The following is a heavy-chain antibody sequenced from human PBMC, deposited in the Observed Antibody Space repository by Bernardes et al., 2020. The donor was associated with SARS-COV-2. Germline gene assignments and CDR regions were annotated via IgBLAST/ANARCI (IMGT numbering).Heavy chain of an antibody. CDR3: AKNADFDY. CDR1: GFAFSSYA. J-gene: IGHJ4*02. V-gene: IGHV3-30-3*02. Sequence: GGSLRLSCAASGFAFSSYAMHWVRQAPGLEWVAVISYDGSNKYYADSVKGRFTISRDNSKNTLYLQMNRLRAEDTAVYYCAKNADFDYWGQGSLVTVSS. CDR2: ISYDGSNK.